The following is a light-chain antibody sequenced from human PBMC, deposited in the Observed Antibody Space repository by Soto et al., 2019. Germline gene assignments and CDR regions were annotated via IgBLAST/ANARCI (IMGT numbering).Light chain of an antibody. V-gene: IGLV1-44*01. CDR3: AAWDDSLNGLYV. Sequence: QSVLTQPPSASGTPGQRVTISCSGSSSNIGINTVNWYQQVPGTAPKLLFYTDNQRPSGVPDRFSGSKSGTSASLAISGLQSEDEADYYCAAWDDSLNGLYVFGTGTKVTVL. CDR2: TDN. J-gene: IGLJ1*01. CDR1: SSNIGINT.